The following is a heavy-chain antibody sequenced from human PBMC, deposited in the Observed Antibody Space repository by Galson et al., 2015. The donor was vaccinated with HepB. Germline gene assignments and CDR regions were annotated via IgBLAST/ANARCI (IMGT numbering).Heavy chain of an antibody. D-gene: IGHD2-2*01. Sequence: PALVKPTQTLTLTCTFSGFSLSTSGVGVAWIRQPPGKALEWLALIYWDDDKRYSPSLKSRLTIAKDTSKNQVILTMTNMDPVDTATYYCARDQLYDFDYWGQGTLVTVSS. CDR1: GFSLSTSGVG. V-gene: IGHV2-5*02. CDR2: IYWDDDK. J-gene: IGHJ4*02. CDR3: ARDQLYDFDY.